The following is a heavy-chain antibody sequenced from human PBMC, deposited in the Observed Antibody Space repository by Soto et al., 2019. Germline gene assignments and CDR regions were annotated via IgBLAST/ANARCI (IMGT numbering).Heavy chain of an antibody. D-gene: IGHD2-8*01. V-gene: IGHV1-69*12. CDR1: GGTFSSYA. Sequence: QVQLVQSGAEVKKPGSSVKVSCKASGGTFSSYAISWVRQAPGQGLEWMGGIIPIFGTANYAQKFQGRVTITADESTSTAYMELSSLRSEDTAVYYCARDDFGYCTNGVCYTRWFDPWGQGTLVTVSS. CDR3: ARDDFGYCTNGVCYTRWFDP. J-gene: IGHJ5*02. CDR2: IIPIFGTA.